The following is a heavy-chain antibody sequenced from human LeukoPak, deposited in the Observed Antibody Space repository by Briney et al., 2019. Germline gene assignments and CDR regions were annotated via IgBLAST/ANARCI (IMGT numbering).Heavy chain of an antibody. CDR2: IYPGDSAT. J-gene: IGHJ4*02. Sequence: GESLKISCKGSGYSFTNYWIGWVRQMPGKGLELMGVIYPGDSATRYSPSVQGQVTISADKSITTAYLQWSSLKASDTAMYYCAKLGAYSSSWYGFFDYWGQGTLVAVSS. CDR1: GYSFTNYW. CDR3: AKLGAYSSSWYGFFDY. D-gene: IGHD6-13*01. V-gene: IGHV5-51*01.